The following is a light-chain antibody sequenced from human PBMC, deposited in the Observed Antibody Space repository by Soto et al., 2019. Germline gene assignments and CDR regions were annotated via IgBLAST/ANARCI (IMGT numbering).Light chain of an antibody. J-gene: IGKJ4*01. CDR2: GAS. Sequence: EIVLTQSPGTLSSSPGERATLSCRASQSVSSSYSAWYQQKPGQAPRLLIYGASSRATGIPDRFSGSGSGTDFTLTISRLEPEDFAVYYCQQYGNSPPLTFGGGTKVEIK. V-gene: IGKV3-20*01. CDR3: QQYGNSPPLT. CDR1: QSVSSSY.